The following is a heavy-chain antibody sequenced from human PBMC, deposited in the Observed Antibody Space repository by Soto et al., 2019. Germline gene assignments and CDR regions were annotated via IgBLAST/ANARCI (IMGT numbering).Heavy chain of an antibody. J-gene: IGHJ6*02. CDR2: IGTAGDT. CDR3: ARPPPGGYFYCYGLDV. D-gene: IGHD3-22*01. Sequence: EVQLVDSGGGLVQPGGSLRLSCAASGFTFSSYDMQWVRQATGKGLEWVRAIGTAGDTYYLGSVKGRFTISRENAKNTLHLQMNSLRDGDSAVDYCARPPPGGYFYCYGLDVWGQGRTVSVSS. CDR1: GFTFSSYD. V-gene: IGHV3-13*04.